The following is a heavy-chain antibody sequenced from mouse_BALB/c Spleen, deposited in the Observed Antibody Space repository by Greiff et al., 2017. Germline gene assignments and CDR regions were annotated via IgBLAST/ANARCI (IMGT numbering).Heavy chain of an antibody. CDR1: GFTFSSYG. J-gene: IGHJ4*01. D-gene: IGHD1-1*01. Sequence: EVQGVESGGDLVKPGGSLKLSCAASGFTFSSYGMSWVRQTPDKRLEWVATISSGGSYTYYPDSVKGRFTISRDNAKNTLYLQMSSLKSEDTAMYYCARTTVVARDAMDYWGQGTSGTVSS. V-gene: IGHV5-6*01. CDR3: ARTTVVARDAMDY. CDR2: ISSGGSYT.